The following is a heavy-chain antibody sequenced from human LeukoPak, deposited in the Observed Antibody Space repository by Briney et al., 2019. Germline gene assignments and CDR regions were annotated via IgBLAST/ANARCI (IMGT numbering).Heavy chain of an antibody. V-gene: IGHV4-39*01. Sequence: KPSETLSLTCTVSGGSISSSSYYWGWIRQPPGKGLEWIGSIYYSGSTYYNPSLKSRVTISVDTSKNQFSLKLSSVTAADTAVYYCASGVHLDNWFDPWGQGTLVTVSS. J-gene: IGHJ5*02. CDR3: ASGVHLDNWFDP. CDR2: IYYSGST. D-gene: IGHD3-10*01. CDR1: GGSISSSSYY.